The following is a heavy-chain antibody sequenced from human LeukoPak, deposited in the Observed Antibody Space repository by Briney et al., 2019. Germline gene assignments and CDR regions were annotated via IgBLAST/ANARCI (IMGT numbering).Heavy chain of an antibody. CDR2: IRYDGSNK. D-gene: IGHD2-8*01. V-gene: IGHV3-30*02. CDR3: AKDDRTKDYYYYYMDV. Sequence: GGSLRLSCAASGFTFSDYYMSWIRQAPGKGLEWVAFIRYDGSNKYYTDSVKGRFTISRDNSKSTLYLQMNSLRAEDTALYYCAKDDRTKDYYYYYMDVWGKGTTVTVSS. J-gene: IGHJ6*03. CDR1: GFTFSDYY.